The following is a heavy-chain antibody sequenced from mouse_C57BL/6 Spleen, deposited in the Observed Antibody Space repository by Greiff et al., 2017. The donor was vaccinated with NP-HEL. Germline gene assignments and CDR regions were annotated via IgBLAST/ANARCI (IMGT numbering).Heavy chain of an antibody. D-gene: IGHD2-12*01. CDR3: ARYDEDAMDY. J-gene: IGHJ4*01. CDR2: IYPRSGNT. V-gene: IGHV1-81*01. Sequence: QVQLKESGAELARPGASVKLSCKASGYTFTSYGISWVKQRTGQGLEWIGEIYPRSGNTYYNEKFKGKATLTADKSSSTAYMELRSLTSEDSAVYFCARYDEDAMDYWGQGTSVTVSS. CDR1: GYTFTSYG.